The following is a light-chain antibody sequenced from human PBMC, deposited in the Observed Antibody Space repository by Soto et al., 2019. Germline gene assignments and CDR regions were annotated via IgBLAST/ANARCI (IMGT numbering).Light chain of an antibody. Sequence: QSALTQPASVSGSPGQSITISCAGTSSDLGAYKYVSWYQQHPDKAPKLILYEVSRRPSGVSNRFSGSKSGNTASLTISGLLAEDEADYSCSSYTNTSTLVFGNGTKVTVL. V-gene: IGLV2-14*03. CDR2: EVS. J-gene: IGLJ1*01. CDR1: SSDLGAYKY. CDR3: SSYTNTSTLV.